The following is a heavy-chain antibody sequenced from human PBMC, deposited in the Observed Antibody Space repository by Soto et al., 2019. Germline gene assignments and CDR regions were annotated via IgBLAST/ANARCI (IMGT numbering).Heavy chain of an antibody. D-gene: IGHD1-26*01. V-gene: IGHV4-30-4*01. J-gene: IGHJ4*02. CDR3: ARGGVLGGSYQFDY. Sequence: QVQLQESGPGLVKPSQTLSLTCTVSGGSISSGDYYWSWIRQPPGKGLEWIGYIYYSGSTYYNPSLKSRVTIPVATSKNQFSLKLSSVTAADTAVYYCARGGVLGGSYQFDYWGQGTLVTVSS. CDR2: IYYSGST. CDR1: GGSISSGDYY.